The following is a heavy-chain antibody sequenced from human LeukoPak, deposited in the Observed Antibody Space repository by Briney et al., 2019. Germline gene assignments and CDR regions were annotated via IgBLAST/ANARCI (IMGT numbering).Heavy chain of an antibody. V-gene: IGHV4-34*01. J-gene: IGHJ4*02. Sequence: PSETLSLTCAVYGGSFSGYYWSWIRQPPGKGLEWIGEINHSGSTNYNPSLKSRVTISVDTSKNQFSLKLSSVTAADTAVYYCARGLARYGDYGLDYWGQGTLVTVSS. D-gene: IGHD4-17*01. CDR3: ARGLARYGDYGLDY. CDR2: INHSGST. CDR1: GGSFSGYY.